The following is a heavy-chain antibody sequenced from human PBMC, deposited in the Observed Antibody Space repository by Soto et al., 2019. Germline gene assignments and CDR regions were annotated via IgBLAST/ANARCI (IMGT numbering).Heavy chain of an antibody. CDR2: INAGNGNT. D-gene: IGHD2-21*01. J-gene: IGHJ2*01. CDR1: GYTFTSYA. CDR3: ARVPGYSIGDL. V-gene: IGHV1-3*01. Sequence: QVQLVQSGAEVKKPGASVKVSCKASGYTFTSYAMHWVRQAPGQRLEWMGWINAGNGNTKYSQKFQVRVTITRDTSASTGYMELSSLRSEDTAVYSCARVPGYSIGDLWGRGTLVTVSS.